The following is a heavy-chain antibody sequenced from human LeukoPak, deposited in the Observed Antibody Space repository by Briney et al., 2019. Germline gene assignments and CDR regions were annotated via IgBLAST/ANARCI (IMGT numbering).Heavy chain of an antibody. V-gene: IGHV4-38-2*02. CDR2: IYHSGST. J-gene: IGHJ4*02. D-gene: IGHD3-22*01. CDR1: GYSISSGYY. Sequence: PSETLSLTCTVSGYSISSGYYWGWIRQPPGKGLEWIGSIYHSGSTYYNPSLKSRVTISVDTSKNQFSLKLSSVTAADTAVYYCARTDISYYDSSGFDYWGQGTLVTVSS. CDR3: ARTDISYYDSSGFDY.